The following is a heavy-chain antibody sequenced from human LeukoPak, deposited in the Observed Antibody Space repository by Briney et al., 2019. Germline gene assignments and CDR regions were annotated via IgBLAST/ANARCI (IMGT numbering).Heavy chain of an antibody. V-gene: IGHV4-59*08. J-gene: IGHJ4*02. Sequence: EPSETLSLTCTVSGGSISTYYWSWIRQPPGKGLEWIWYIYYNGATDYNPSLKSRVTISVDTSKNEFSLKLSSVTAADTALYYCARRTVTNGWCRIDYWGQGSLVIVSS. CDR2: IYYNGAT. CDR3: ARRTVTNGWCRIDY. CDR1: GGSISTYY. D-gene: IGHD6-19*01.